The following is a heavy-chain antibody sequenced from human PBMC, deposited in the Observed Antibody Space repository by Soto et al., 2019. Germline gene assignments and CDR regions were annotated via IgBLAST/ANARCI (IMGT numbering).Heavy chain of an antibody. CDR1: GITFSSYS. V-gene: IGHV3-48*02. CDR2: ISSSKTT. D-gene: IGHD5-18*01. J-gene: IGHJ4*02. Sequence: EVQLVESGGGLVQPGESLRLSCTASGITFSSYSMNWVRQAPGKGLEWLSYISSSKTTYADSVKGRFTISRDNAKNSVYLQMNSLRDEDTAVYYCVGDQDDHTPKFHGNYWGRGTRVTVSS. CDR3: VGDQDDHTPKFHGNY.